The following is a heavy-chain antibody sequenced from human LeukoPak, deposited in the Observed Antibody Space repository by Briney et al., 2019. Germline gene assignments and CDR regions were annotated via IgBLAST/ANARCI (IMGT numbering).Heavy chain of an antibody. CDR3: ARILGRLFDY. CDR2: IYYSGST. Sequence: SKTLSLTCTVSGGSISSSSYYWGWIRQPPGKGLEWIGSIYYSGSTYYNPSLKSRVTISVDTSKNQFSLKLSSVAAADTAVYYCARILGRLFDYWGQGTLVTVSS. V-gene: IGHV4-39*01. J-gene: IGHJ4*02. CDR1: GGSISSSSYY. D-gene: IGHD7-27*01.